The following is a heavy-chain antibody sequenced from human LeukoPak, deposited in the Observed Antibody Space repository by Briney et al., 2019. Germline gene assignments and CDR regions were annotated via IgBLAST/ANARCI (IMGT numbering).Heavy chain of an antibody. J-gene: IGHJ4*02. Sequence: ASVKVSCKTSGYTFTTFGINWVRQAPGQELEWMGWISPYNGNTNYAQKLQGRVTMTTDTSTNTAYMELRSLRSDDSAVYYCARDKGRAYSYGYVDYWGQGTLVTIS. D-gene: IGHD5-18*01. CDR1: GYTFTTFG. V-gene: IGHV1-18*01. CDR2: ISPYNGNT. CDR3: ARDKGRAYSYGYVDY.